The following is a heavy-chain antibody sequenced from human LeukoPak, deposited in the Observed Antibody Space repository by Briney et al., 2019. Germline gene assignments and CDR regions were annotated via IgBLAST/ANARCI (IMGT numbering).Heavy chain of an antibody. CDR2: ISGSGDST. V-gene: IGHV3-23*01. CDR1: GFTSNNFA. Sequence: PGGSLRLSFAASGFTSNNFAMSWVRQAPGGGLEWISAISGSGDSTFYADSVKGRFTISRDNSNNTLYLQMHSLRAEDTALYYCAKRRYDSSGHFDSWGQGTLVTVSS. J-gene: IGHJ4*02. D-gene: IGHD3-22*01. CDR3: AKRRYDSSGHFDS.